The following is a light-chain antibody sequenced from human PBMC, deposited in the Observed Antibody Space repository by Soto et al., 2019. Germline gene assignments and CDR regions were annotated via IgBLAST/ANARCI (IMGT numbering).Light chain of an antibody. CDR1: SSNIGAGYD. J-gene: IGLJ3*02. Sequence: QLVLTQPPSVSGAPGQRVTISCTGSSSNIGAGYDVHWYQQLPGTAPKLLIYGNSNRPSGVPDRFSSSKSGTSASLAITGLQAEDEADYYCQSYDSSLSGYVFGGGTKLTVL. V-gene: IGLV1-40*01. CDR2: GNS. CDR3: QSYDSSLSGYV.